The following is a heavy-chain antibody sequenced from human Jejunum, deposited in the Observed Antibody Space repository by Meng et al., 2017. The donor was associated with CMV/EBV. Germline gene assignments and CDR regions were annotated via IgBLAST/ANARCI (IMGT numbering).Heavy chain of an antibody. CDR2: VYMSGST. J-gene: IGHJ4*02. Sequence: VHLQESGPGLVKPWGSVSISCNASGDTISGYYWNWIRQPAGKGLEWIGRVYMSGSTTYNPSLRSRVAMSVDTSKTQFSLRLTSVTAADTAVYYCARDRMAAPGTFEYWGQGTLVTVSS. CDR1: GDTISGYY. CDR3: ARDRMAAPGTFEY. D-gene: IGHD6-13*01. V-gene: IGHV4-4*07.